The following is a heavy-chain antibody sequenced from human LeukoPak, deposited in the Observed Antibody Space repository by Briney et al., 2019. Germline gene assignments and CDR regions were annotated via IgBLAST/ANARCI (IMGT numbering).Heavy chain of an antibody. J-gene: IGHJ4*02. D-gene: IGHD6-13*01. Sequence: QAGGSLRLSCAASGFTFSSYGMHWVRQAPGKGLEWVAVMSYDGSNKYYADSVKGRFTISRDNSKNTLYLQMNSLRAEDTAVYYCAKGIGEGIAAAEDYWGQGTLVTVSS. CDR2: MSYDGSNK. V-gene: IGHV3-30*18. CDR3: AKGIGEGIAAAEDY. CDR1: GFTFSSYG.